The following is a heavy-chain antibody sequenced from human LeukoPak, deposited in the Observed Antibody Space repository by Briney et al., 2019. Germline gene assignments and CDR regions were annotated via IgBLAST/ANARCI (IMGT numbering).Heavy chain of an antibody. Sequence: PGGSLRLSCAASGFTVSSNYMSWVRQAPGKGLEWVSVIYSGGSTYYADSVKGRFTISRDNSKNTLYLQMNSLRAEDTAVYYCARRTEIHYMYVWGKGTTVTVSS. D-gene: IGHD5-24*01. V-gene: IGHV3-53*01. CDR1: GFTVSSNY. CDR3: ARRTEIHYMYV. CDR2: IYSGGST. J-gene: IGHJ6*03.